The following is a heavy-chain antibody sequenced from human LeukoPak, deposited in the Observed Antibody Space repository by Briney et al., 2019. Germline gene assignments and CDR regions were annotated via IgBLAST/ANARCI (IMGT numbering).Heavy chain of an antibody. V-gene: IGHV3-21*01. CDR1: GFTFSSYS. J-gene: IGHJ4*02. Sequence: GGSLRLSCAASGFTFSSYSMNWVRQAPGKGLEWVSSISSSSYMYYAASLVGGFTIFSDNATNYLYLQMNSQRAEETAVDYCVSEGHGYGCYDYGTPYYWGQGALVTVSS. CDR2: ISSSSYM. CDR3: VSEGHGYGCYDYGTPYY. D-gene: IGHD5-12*01.